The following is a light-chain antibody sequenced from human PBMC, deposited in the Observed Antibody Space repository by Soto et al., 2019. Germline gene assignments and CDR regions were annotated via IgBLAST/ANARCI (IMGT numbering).Light chain of an antibody. CDR2: DVF. V-gene: IGLV2-14*01. CDR3: SSYITSAIVV. Sequence: QSALTQPASVSASRGQSITISCTGTSSDVPGSNSVSWYQQHPGKAPILIIFDVFKRPSGVSDRFSASKSGNTASLTISGLQAEDEADYYCSSYITSAIVVFGGGTKLNVL. CDR1: SSDVPGSNS. J-gene: IGLJ2*01.